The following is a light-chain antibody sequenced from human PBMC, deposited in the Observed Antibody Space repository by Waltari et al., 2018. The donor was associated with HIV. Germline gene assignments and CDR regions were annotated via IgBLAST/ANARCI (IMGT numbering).Light chain of an antibody. CDR3: CSYASSSSYVM. CDR1: SSDVGIYNL. CDR2: EVS. Sequence: QSALTQPASVSGSPGQSITISCTGTSSDVGIYNLVSWYQQYPGKAPKLMIYEVSQRPSGVSNRFSGSKSGNTASLTISGLQAEDEADYYCCSYASSSSYVMFGGVTKLTVL. J-gene: IGLJ3*02. V-gene: IGLV2-23*02.